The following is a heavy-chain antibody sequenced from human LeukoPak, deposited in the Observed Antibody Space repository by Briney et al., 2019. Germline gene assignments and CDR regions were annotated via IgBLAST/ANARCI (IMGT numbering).Heavy chain of an antibody. CDR1: GFTVSSNY. CDR2: IYSGDNT. D-gene: IGHD3-10*01. Sequence: GGSLRLSCAASGFTVSSNYMSWVRQAPGKGLEWVSVIYSGDNTFYADSVKGRFTISRDNSKNTLYLQMNSLRAEDTAVYYCAKNYYGSGRFGMYYYYYMDVWGKGTTVTISS. J-gene: IGHJ6*03. CDR3: AKNYYGSGRFGMYYYYYMDV. V-gene: IGHV3-53*05.